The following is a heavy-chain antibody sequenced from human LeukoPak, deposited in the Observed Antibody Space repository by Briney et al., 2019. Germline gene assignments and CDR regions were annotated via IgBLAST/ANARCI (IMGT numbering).Heavy chain of an antibody. D-gene: IGHD4-17*01. J-gene: IGHJ4*01. CDR1: GYTFISYY. V-gene: IGHV1-46*01. Sequence: ASVKVSCKASGYTFISYYMYWVRQAPGHGLEWMGFINPSAGNTAYAQKFQGRVTMTRDMSTSTVYMDLTSLRSDDTAVYYCARGKYGDWYFDYWGQGSLVTVSS. CDR3: ARGKYGDWYFDY. CDR2: INPSAGNT.